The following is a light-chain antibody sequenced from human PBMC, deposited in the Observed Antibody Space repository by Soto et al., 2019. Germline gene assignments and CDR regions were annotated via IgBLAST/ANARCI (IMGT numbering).Light chain of an antibody. J-gene: IGKJ1*01. CDR2: DVS. V-gene: IGKV3-11*01. CDR1: QNISSY. Sequence: VLTQSPATLSLSTGKRATLSCRASQNISSYLIWYQQKTGQAPRLLIYDVSNRATGIPDRFSGSGSGTDLNLTISRLEPEDFAVYYCQKRSNWPRTCGQGTKVDIK. CDR3: QKRSNWPRT.